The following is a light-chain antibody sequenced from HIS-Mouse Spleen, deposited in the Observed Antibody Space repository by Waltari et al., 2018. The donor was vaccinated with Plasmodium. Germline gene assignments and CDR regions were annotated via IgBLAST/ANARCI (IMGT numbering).Light chain of an antibody. V-gene: IGLV3-10*01. CDR2: EDS. CDR3: YSTDSSGKGV. J-gene: IGLJ3*02. CDR1: ALPKKY. Sequence: SYELTQPPSVSVSPGQTARITCSGDALPKKYAYWYQQKSGQAPVLVIYEDSKRPSGMPEGFSGASSGKMATLTISGAQVEDEADYYCYSTDSSGKGVFGGGTKLTVL.